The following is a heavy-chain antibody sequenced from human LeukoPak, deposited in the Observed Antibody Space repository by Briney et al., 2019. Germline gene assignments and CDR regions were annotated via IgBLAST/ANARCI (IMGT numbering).Heavy chain of an antibody. CDR3: ARGLTTQRVNDDY. J-gene: IGHJ4*02. CDR2: IRYDGSNK. Sequence: GGSLRLSCAASGFTFSSYGMHWVRQAPGKGLEWVAFIRYDGSNKYYADSVKGRFTISRDNSKNTLYLQMNSLRAEDTAVYYCARGLTTQRVNDDYWGQGTLVTVSS. CDR1: GFTFSSYG. V-gene: IGHV3-30*02. D-gene: IGHD1-14*01.